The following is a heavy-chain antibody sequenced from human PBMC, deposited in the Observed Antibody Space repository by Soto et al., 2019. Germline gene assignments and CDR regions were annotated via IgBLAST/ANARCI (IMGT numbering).Heavy chain of an antibody. CDR3: AREGGYSYGHNWFDP. CDR2: IYSGGST. V-gene: IGHV3-53*04. CDR1: GFTVSSNY. D-gene: IGHD5-18*01. Sequence: GGSLRLSCAASGFTVSSNYMSWVRQAPGKGLEWVSVIYSGGSTYYADSVKGRFTISRHNSKNTLYLQMNSLRAEDTAVYYCAREGGYSYGHNWFDPWGQGTLVTVSS. J-gene: IGHJ5*02.